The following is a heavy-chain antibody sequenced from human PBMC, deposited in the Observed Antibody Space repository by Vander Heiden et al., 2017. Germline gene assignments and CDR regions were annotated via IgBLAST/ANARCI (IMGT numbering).Heavy chain of an antibody. Sequence: EVQLVDSGGGLIQPGGSLRLSCAAHGVTLSNNYVRWVRQAPGKELEWVSLNLSGGSTYYADSVKGQFTISRDNSKDTVYLQMNSLRADDTAVYYCARGGGLAAGYWGQGTRVTVSS. CDR2: NLSGGST. J-gene: IGHJ4*02. V-gene: IGHV3-53*01. CDR1: GVTLSNNY. D-gene: IGHD6-13*01. CDR3: ARGGGLAAGY.